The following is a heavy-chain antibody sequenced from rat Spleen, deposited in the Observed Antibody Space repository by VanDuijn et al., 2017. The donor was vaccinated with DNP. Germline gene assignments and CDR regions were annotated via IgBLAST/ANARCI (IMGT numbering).Heavy chain of an antibody. CDR2: INKDSSTI. CDR3: TKGPNYGGCSDYFDY. Sequence: EVKLVESGGGLVQPGRSLKLSCAASGFNFNDYWMGWVRQAPGKGLEWIGEINKDSSTITYSPSLKDKFTISRDNAQSTLFLQMSKLGSEDTAIYHCTKGPNYGGCSDYFDYWGQGVMVTVSS. D-gene: IGHD1-11*01. V-gene: IGHV4-2*01. CDR1: GFNFNDYW. J-gene: IGHJ2*01.